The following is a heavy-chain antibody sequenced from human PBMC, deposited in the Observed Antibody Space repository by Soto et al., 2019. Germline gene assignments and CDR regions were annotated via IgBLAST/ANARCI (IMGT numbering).Heavy chain of an antibody. V-gene: IGHV1-18*01. D-gene: IGHD3-9*01. J-gene: IGHJ3*02. CDR2: ISAYNGNT. CDR1: GYTFTSYG. CDR3: ARYYDILTGYFRPRNAFDI. Sequence: ASVKVSCKASGYTFTSYGISWVRQAPGQGLEWMGWISAYNGNTNYAQKLQGRVTMTTDTSTSTAYMELRSLRSDDTAVYYCARYYDILTGYFRPRNAFDIWGQGTMVTVSS.